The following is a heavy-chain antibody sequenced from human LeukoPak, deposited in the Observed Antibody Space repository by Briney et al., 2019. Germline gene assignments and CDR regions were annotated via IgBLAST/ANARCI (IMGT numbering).Heavy chain of an antibody. CDR1: GFTFDDYA. V-gene: IGHV3-9*01. CDR2: ISWNSGSI. J-gene: IGHJ3*02. CDR3: AKVERSYYDAFDI. Sequence: PGRSLRLSCAASGFTFDDYAMHWVRQAPGKGLEWVSGISWNSGSIGYADSVKGRFTISRDNAKNSLYLQMNNLGAEDTALYYCAKVERSYYDAFDIWGQGTMATVSS. D-gene: IGHD1-26*01.